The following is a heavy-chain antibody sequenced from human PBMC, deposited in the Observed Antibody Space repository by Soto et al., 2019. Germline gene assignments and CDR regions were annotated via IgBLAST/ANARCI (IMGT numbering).Heavy chain of an antibody. CDR3: ARDLVADSSGWYWGFDY. D-gene: IGHD6-19*01. Sequence: QVQLVESGGGVVQPGRSLRLSCAASGFTFSSYAMHWVRQAPGKGLEWVAVISYDGSNKYYAASVKGRFTISRDNSKNTLYLQMNSLRAEDTAVYYCARDLVADSSGWYWGFDYWGQGTLVTVSS. CDR1: GFTFSSYA. CDR2: ISYDGSNK. J-gene: IGHJ4*02. V-gene: IGHV3-30-3*01.